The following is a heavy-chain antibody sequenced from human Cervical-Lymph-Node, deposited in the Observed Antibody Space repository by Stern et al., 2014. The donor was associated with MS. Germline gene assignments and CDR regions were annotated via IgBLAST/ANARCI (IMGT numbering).Heavy chain of an antibody. CDR2: ISYEGTDK. V-gene: IGHV3-30*04. CDR3: ARRQLWQQYYGMDV. J-gene: IGHJ6*02. Sequence: QVQLVESGGGVVQPGRSLRLSCAASGFTFSSYAMHWVRQAPGKGLEWVAFISYEGTDKYYADSVKGRFTISRDNSKNMVYLQMNSLRAEDTAVWYCARRQLWQQYYGMDVWGQGTMVTVSS. D-gene: IGHD5-18*01. CDR1: GFTFSSYA.